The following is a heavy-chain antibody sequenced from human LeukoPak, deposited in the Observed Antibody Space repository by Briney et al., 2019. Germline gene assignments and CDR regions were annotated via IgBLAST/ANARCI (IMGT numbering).Heavy chain of an antibody. V-gene: IGHV4-31*03. J-gene: IGHJ4*02. CDR2: IYYSGST. Sequence: SETLSLTCTVSGGSISSGGYYWSWIRQHPGKGLEWIGYIYYSGSTYYNPSLKSRVTISVDTSKNQFSLKLSSVTAADTAVYYCARGMWGRSAMGYYFDYWGQGTLVTVSS. CDR1: GGSISSGGYY. CDR3: ARGMWGRSAMGYYFDY. D-gene: IGHD1-26*01.